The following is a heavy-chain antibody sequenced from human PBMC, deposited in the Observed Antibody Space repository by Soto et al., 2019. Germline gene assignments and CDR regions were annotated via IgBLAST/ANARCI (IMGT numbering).Heavy chain of an antibody. D-gene: IGHD3-22*01. J-gene: IGHJ4*02. Sequence: GASVKVSCKASGGTFSSYAISWVRQAPGQGLEWMGGIIPIFGTANYAQKFQGRVAITADESTSTAYMELSSLRSEDTAVYYCARWGRSDSSGYYPGYWGQGTLVTVSS. CDR2: IIPIFGTA. V-gene: IGHV1-69*13. CDR1: GGTFSSYA. CDR3: ARWGRSDSSGYYPGY.